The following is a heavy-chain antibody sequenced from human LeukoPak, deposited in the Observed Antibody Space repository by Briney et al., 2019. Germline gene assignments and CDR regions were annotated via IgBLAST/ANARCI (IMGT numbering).Heavy chain of an antibody. CDR1: GYTFINYD. D-gene: IGHD3-22*01. CDR3: ARATTYYYDSSAQRAFDI. J-gene: IGHJ3*02. V-gene: IGHV1-8*01. CDR2: MNPNSGDA. Sequence: ASVKVSCKASGYTFINYDMNWVRQAPGQGLEWMGWMNPNSGDAGYMEKLQGRVTMTRNTSISTAYMELSSLRSEDTAVYYCARATTYYYDSSAQRAFDIWGQGTMVTVSS.